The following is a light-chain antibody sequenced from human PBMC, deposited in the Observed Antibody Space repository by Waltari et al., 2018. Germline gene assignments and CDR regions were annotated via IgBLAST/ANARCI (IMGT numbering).Light chain of an antibody. CDR2: VNSDGSH. CDR1: SGHSSNI. Sequence: QLVLTQSPSASASLGASVKLTCTLSSGHSSNIIAWLQQQPGKGPGYLMKVNSDGSHRKGDEIPDRFSGSSSGAERYLTISSLQSEDEADYYCETGGHGTWVFGGVTKLTVL. V-gene: IGLV4-69*01. CDR3: ETGGHGTWV. J-gene: IGLJ3*02.